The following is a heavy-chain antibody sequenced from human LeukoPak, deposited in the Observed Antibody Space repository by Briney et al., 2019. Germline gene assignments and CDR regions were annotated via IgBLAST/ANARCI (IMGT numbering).Heavy chain of an antibody. V-gene: IGHV1-2*02. J-gene: IGHJ5*02. Sequence: ASVKVSCKASGYTFTGYYIHRVRQAPGQGLEWMGWINPNIGGTNYAQKFQGRVTMTTDTSISTPYMELSRLRSDDTAVYYCARLSLWSGYYLFDPWGQGTLVTVSS. CDR1: GYTFTGYY. CDR2: INPNIGGT. CDR3: ARLSLWSGYYLFDP. D-gene: IGHD3-3*01.